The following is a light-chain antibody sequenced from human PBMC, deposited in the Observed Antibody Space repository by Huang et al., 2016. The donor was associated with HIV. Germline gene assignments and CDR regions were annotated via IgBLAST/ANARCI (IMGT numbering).Light chain of an antibody. CDR2: CAS. J-gene: IGKJ2*01. CDR3: QQTKTSPYT. Sequence: DIQVTQAPSFVSASVGDSVSITCRASQGVSTWLAWDEQKPGKTPNLLIHCASSLQSGVPSMFSGSGSGRDFTLTINNLQPEDFATYYCQQTKTSPYTFGQGTKLEI. CDR1: QGVSTW. V-gene: IGKV1-12*01.